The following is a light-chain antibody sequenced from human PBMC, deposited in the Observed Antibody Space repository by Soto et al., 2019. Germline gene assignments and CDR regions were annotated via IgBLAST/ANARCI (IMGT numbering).Light chain of an antibody. CDR2: KAS. CDR1: QSISSW. J-gene: IGKJ1*01. CDR3: QQYSSYST. V-gene: IGKV1-5*03. Sequence: DLQMTQSPSTLSASVGDRVTITCRASQSISSWLAWYQQKPGKAPKLLIYKASSLERGVPSRFSGSGSGTEFPLTISSLQPDDFATYYCQQYSSYSTFGQGTKVEIE.